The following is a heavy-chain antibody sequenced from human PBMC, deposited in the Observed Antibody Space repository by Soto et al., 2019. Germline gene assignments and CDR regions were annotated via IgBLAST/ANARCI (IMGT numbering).Heavy chain of an antibody. V-gene: IGHV4-59*01. CDR1: GGPIRNNY. D-gene: IGHD3-10*01. CDR3: ARADMSGAGTYTPFDAFDI. J-gene: IGHJ3*02. CDR2: VDYSGTT. Sequence: QVQLQQSGPGLVKLSETLSLTCSVSGGPIRNNYWNWIRQTSGKGLEWIGYVDYSGTTYYNPSLKSRVNISVDASRNQLSLRLTSVTTEDTAMYYCARADMSGAGTYTPFDAFDIWGQGTMVTVSS.